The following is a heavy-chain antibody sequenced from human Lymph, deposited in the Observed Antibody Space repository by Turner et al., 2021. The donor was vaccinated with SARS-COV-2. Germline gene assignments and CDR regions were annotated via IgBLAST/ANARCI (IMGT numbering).Heavy chain of an antibody. CDR2: IIPMLDIA. J-gene: IGHJ4*02. CDR3: ARDVTGPLGY. Sequence: QVQLVQSGAEVKKPGSSVTVSCKASGGTFSSYVISWVRQAPGQGLEWMGGIIPMLDIANYAQKFQGRVTITADKSTSTAYMELSSLRSEDTAVYYCARDVTGPLGYWGQGTLVTVSS. CDR1: GGTFSSYV. D-gene: IGHD1-20*01. V-gene: IGHV1-69*10.